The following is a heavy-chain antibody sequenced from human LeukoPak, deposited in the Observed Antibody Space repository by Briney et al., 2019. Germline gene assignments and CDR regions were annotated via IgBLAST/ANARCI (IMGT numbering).Heavy chain of an antibody. CDR1: GGSVSSGSYY. J-gene: IGHJ6*02. CDR2: IYYSGST. D-gene: IGHD3-22*01. CDR3: ARDLVVVPPGGMDV. Sequence: SETLSLTCTVSGGSVSSGSYYWSWIRQPPGKGLEWIGYIYYSGSTNYNPSLKSRVTISVDTSKNQFSLKLSSVTAADTAVYYCARDLVVVPPGGMDVWGQGTTVTVSS. V-gene: IGHV4-61*01.